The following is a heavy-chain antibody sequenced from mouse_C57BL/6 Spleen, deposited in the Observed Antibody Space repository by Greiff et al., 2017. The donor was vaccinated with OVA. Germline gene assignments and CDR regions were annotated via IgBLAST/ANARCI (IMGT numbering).Heavy chain of an antibody. CDR2: ISSGGSYT. Sequence: EVQRVESGGDLVKPGGSLKLSCAASGFTFSSYGMSWVRQTPDKRLEWVATISSGGSYTYYPDSVKGRFTISRDNAKNTLYLQMSSLKSEDTAMYYCARHYDYDDYYAMDYWGQGTSVTVSS. CDR3: ARHYDYDDYYAMDY. CDR1: GFTFSSYG. J-gene: IGHJ4*01. V-gene: IGHV5-6*01. D-gene: IGHD2-4*01.